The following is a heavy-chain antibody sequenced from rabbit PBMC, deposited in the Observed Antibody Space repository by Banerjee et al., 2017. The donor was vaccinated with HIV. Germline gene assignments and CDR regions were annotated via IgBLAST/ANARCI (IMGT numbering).Heavy chain of an antibody. CDR2: IYAGSSGST. CDR1: GFSFSSSYY. V-gene: IGHV1S45*01. J-gene: IGHJ2*01. D-gene: IGHD1-1*01. CDR3: ARAYASSSGYWDAFDP. Sequence: QEQLVESGGDLVKPEGSLTLTCTASGFSFSSSYYMCWVRQAPGKGLEWIACIYAGSSGSTYYASWAKGRFTISKTSSTTVTLQMTSLTAADTATYFCARAYASSSGYWDAFDPWGPGTLVTVS.